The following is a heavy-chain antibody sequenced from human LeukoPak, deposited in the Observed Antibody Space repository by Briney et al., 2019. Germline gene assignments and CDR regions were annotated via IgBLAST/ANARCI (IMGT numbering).Heavy chain of an antibody. V-gene: IGHV3-11*01. CDR3: ARDPSPTYYDILTGYHRYYYYGMDV. CDR1: GFTFSDYY. D-gene: IGHD3-9*01. J-gene: IGHJ6*02. CDR2: ISSSGSTI. Sequence: MPGGSLRLSCAASGFTFSDYYMSWIRQAPGKGLEWVSYISSSGSTIYYADSVKGRFTISRDNAKNSLYLQMNSLRAEDTAVYYCARDPSPTYYDILTGYHRYYYYGMDVWGQGTTVTVSS.